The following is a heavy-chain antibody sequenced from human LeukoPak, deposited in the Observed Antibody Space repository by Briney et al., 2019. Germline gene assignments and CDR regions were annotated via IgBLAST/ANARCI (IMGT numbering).Heavy chain of an antibody. Sequence: QAGGSLRLSCAASGFTFSSYAMHWVRQAPGKGLEWVAVISYDGSNKYYADSVKGRFTISRDNSKNTLYLQMNSLRAEDTAVYYCAKDKAAGYCSSTSCSDAFDIWGQGTMVTVSS. D-gene: IGHD2-2*01. CDR3: AKDKAAGYCSSTSCSDAFDI. CDR1: GFTFSSYA. J-gene: IGHJ3*02. CDR2: ISYDGSNK. V-gene: IGHV3-30-3*01.